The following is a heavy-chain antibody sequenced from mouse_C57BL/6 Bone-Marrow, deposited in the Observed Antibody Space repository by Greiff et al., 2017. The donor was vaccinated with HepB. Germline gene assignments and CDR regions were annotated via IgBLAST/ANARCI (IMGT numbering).Heavy chain of an antibody. V-gene: IGHV5-4*01. CDR3: ARGGRRFAY. J-gene: IGHJ3*01. D-gene: IGHD1-1*01. CDR2: ISDGGSYT. CDR1: GFTFSSYA. Sequence: EVQLVESGGGLVKPGGSLKLSCAASGFTFSSYAMSWVRQTPEKRLEWVATISDGGSYTYYPDNVKGRFTISRDNAKNNLYLQMSHLKSEDTAMYYWARGGRRFAYWGQGTLVTVSA.